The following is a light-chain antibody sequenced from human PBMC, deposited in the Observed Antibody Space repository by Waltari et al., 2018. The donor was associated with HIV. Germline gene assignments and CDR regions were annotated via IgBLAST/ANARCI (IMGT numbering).Light chain of an antibody. CDR1: QSLSNN. Sequence: DTVLPQSPATLSVSPGERATLSCRASQSLSNNLAWYKQKPGQAPRPLTYDASSRASGIPARFVGSGSGTEFTLTISSLQSEDFSVYYCQQYANWPLYTFGQGTKLEIK. CDR2: DAS. CDR3: QQYANWPLYT. V-gene: IGKV3-15*01. J-gene: IGKJ2*01.